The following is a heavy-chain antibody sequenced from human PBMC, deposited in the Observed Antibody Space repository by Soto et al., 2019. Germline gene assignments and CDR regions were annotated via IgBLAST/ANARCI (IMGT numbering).Heavy chain of an antibody. J-gene: IGHJ5*02. CDR3: ARPRLNWKRLGIDP. V-gene: IGHV4-39*01. CDR2: IYYSGST. D-gene: IGHD1-20*01. CDR1: SGSVSSSSFY. Sequence: SETLSLTCAVSSGSVSSSSFYWGWIRQPPGKGLEWIGSIYYSGSTYYNPSLKSRVTISVDTSKNQFSLKLDSVTAADTAVYYCARPRLNWKRLGIDPWGQGTLVTVSS.